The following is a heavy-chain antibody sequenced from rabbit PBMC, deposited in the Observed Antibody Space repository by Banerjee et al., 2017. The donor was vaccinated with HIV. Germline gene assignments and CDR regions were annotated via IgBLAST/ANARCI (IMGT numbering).Heavy chain of an antibody. V-gene: IGHV1S39*01. CDR2: IDPVFGST. J-gene: IGHJ4*01. Sequence: QEQLKESGGGLVQPGGSLKLSCKASGFDVSSYYMSWVRQAPGKGLEWIGYIDPVFGSTYYASWVNGRFTISKTSSTTVTLQMTSLTAADTATYFCARGVAGYAGYDYDINEGFNLWGPGTLVTVS. CDR3: ARGVAGYAGYDYDINEGFNL. CDR1: GFDVSSYYM. D-gene: IGHD6-1*01.